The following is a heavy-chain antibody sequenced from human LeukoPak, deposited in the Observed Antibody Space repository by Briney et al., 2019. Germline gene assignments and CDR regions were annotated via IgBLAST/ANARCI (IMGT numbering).Heavy chain of an antibody. CDR1: GGSIRSYY. J-gene: IGHJ4*02. CDR3: ARYGFYHFDS. CDR2: VHYTGST. D-gene: IGHD2/OR15-2a*01. Sequence: SETLSLTCTASGGSIRSYYWSWVRQPPGRGLEFIGHVHYTGSTYYNPSLKSRVATSLDTPKNQFSLKLSSVTAADTAVYYCARYGFYHFDSWGQGTRVTVSS. V-gene: IGHV4-59*01.